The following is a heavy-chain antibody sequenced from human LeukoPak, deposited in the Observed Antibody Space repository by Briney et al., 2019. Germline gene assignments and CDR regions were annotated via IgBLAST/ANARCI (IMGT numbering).Heavy chain of an antibody. V-gene: IGHV4-59*01. Sequence: SETLSLTCTVSGGSISSYYWSWIRQPPGKGLEWIGYIYYSGSTNYNPSLKSRVTISVDTSKNQFSLKLSSVTAADTAAYYCARCGDYYYYGMDVWGQGTTVTVSS. CDR3: ARCGDYYYYGMDV. CDR2: IYYSGST. D-gene: IGHD2-21*01. CDR1: GGSISSYY. J-gene: IGHJ6*02.